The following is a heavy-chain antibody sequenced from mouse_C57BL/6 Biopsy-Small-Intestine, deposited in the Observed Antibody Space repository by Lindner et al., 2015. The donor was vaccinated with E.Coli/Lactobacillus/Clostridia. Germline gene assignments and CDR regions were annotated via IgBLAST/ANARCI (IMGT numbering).Heavy chain of an antibody. V-gene: IGHV1-84*02. CDR2: MNPNSGNT. J-gene: IGHJ4*01. CDR1: GDTFTRYD. Sequence: SVKVSCKASGDTFTRYDFDWVRQATGQGLEWMGWMNPNSGNTGYAQSFQGRITMTRDTSISTAYMELSSLKSEDTAVYYCSSHRGSAEDYLENWGQGTLVTVSS. D-gene: IGHD5-5*01. CDR3: SSHRGSAEDYLEN.